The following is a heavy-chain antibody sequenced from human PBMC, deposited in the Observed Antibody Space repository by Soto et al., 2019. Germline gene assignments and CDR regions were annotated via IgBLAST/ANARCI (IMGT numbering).Heavy chain of an antibody. Sequence: SETLSLTCAVYGGSFSGYYWSWIRQPPGQGLEWIGEINHSGSTNYNPSLKSRVTISVDTSKNQFSLKLSSVTAADTAVYYCARGVWSGYWYYYYGMDVWGQGTTVTVSS. J-gene: IGHJ6*02. CDR3: ARGVWSGYWYYYYGMDV. D-gene: IGHD3-3*01. CDR1: GGSFSGYY. V-gene: IGHV4-34*01. CDR2: INHSGST.